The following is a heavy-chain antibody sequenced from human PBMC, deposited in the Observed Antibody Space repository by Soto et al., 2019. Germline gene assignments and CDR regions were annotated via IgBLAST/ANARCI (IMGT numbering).Heavy chain of an antibody. D-gene: IGHD3-3*01. CDR1: GFTFSSYA. CDR3: AKPNQFGVVVAYYFDY. Sequence: EVQLLESGGGLVQPGGSLRLSCAASGFTFSSYAMSWVRQAPGKGLEWVSAISGSGGSTYYADSVKGRFTISRDNSKNTLYLQMNSLRAEDTAVYYCAKPNQFGVVVAYYFDYWGQGTLVTVSS. V-gene: IGHV3-23*01. CDR2: ISGSGGST. J-gene: IGHJ4*02.